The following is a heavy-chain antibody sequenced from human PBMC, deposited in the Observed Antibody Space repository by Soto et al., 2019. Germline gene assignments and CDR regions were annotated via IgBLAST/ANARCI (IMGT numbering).Heavy chain of an antibody. D-gene: IGHD4-17*01. CDR2: INHSGST. Sequence: SGTLSLTCAVYGGSFSGYYWSWIRQPPGKGLGWIGEINHSGSTNYNPSLKSRVTISVDTSKNQFSLKLSSVTAADTAVYYCASGLPSTVTKGQVGGVWGKGTTVTVSS. J-gene: IGHJ6*04. CDR1: GGSFSGYY. V-gene: IGHV4-34*01. CDR3: ASGLPSTVTKGQVGGV.